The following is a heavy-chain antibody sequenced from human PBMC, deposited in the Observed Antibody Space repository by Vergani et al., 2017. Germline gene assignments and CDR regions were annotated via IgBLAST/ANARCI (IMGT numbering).Heavy chain of an antibody. CDR3: AIPWDYNNRPVDY. CDR1: GFTFSSYA. Sequence: EVELLESGGGLVQPGGSLRLSCAASGFTFSSYAMTWVRQAPGGGLEWVSAISSGGGSTYYADSVRGRFTISRDSSKNTLYLQLNSLRVEAPAVYYCAIPWDYNNRPVDYWGQGTLVTVSS. V-gene: IGHV3-23*01. CDR2: ISSGGGST. J-gene: IGHJ4*02. D-gene: IGHD4-11*01.